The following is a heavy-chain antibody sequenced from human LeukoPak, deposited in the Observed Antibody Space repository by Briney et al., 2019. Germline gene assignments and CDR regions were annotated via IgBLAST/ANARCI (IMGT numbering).Heavy chain of an antibody. Sequence: SETLSLTCAVSGYSISSGYYWGWIRQPPGKGREWIGSIYHSGSTYYNPSLKSRVTISVDTSKNQFSLKLSSVTAADTAVYYCARHVASSGWVDYWGQGTLVTVSS. V-gene: IGHV4-38-2*01. CDR2: IYHSGST. CDR1: GYSISSGYY. J-gene: IGHJ4*02. D-gene: IGHD6-19*01. CDR3: ARHVASSGWVDY.